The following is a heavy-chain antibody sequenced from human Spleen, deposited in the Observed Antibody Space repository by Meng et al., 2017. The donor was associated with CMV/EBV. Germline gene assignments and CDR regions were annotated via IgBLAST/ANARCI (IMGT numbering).Heavy chain of an antibody. D-gene: IGHD5-12*01. Sequence: ASVKVSCKASGYTFSSYDISWVRQAPGQGLEWMGWISPYNNETNYAQNVQGSVTMTTDPSTSRVYMELRSLRSDDTAIYYCARESAIVAEFDYWGQGTLVTVSS. CDR3: ARESAIVAEFDY. CDR2: ISPYNNET. V-gene: IGHV1-18*01. CDR1: GYTFSSYD. J-gene: IGHJ4*02.